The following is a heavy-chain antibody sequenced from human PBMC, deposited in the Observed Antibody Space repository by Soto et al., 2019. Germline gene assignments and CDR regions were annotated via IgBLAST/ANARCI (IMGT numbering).Heavy chain of an antibody. V-gene: IGHV1-3*01. D-gene: IGHD1-20*01. Sequence: ASVKVSCKASGYTFTSYAMHWVRQAPGQRLEWMGWINAGNGNTKYSQKFQGRVTITRDTSASTAYMELSSLRSEDTAVYYCARGITLPTPLDYGGKGPLVTVPS. CDR1: GYTFTSYA. J-gene: IGHJ4*02. CDR3: ARGITLPTPLDY. CDR2: INAGNGNT.